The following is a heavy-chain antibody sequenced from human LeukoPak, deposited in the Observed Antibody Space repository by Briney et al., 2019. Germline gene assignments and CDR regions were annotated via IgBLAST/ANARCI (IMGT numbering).Heavy chain of an antibody. CDR1: GGSISRSSSY. V-gene: IGHV4-39*01. CDR2: TYYVGSA. Sequence: PSETLSLTCTVSGGSISRSSSYWGWIRQPPGKGLEWIGSTYYVGSAYYNPSLKSRVTVSVDTSKNQFSLRLSSVTAAGTAVYYCARALDPSMVRVSNWFDPWGQGTLVTVSS. D-gene: IGHD3-10*01. CDR3: ARALDPSMVRVSNWFDP. J-gene: IGHJ5*02.